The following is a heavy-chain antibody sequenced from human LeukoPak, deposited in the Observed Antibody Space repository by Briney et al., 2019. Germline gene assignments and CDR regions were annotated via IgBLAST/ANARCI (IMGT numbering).Heavy chain of an antibody. Sequence: PSETLSLTCTVSGGSISSSSYYWSWIRQPPGKGLEWIGEINHSGSTNYNPSLKSRVTISVDTSKNQFSLKLSSVTAADTAVYYCARGQYYYGSGSYYRQSYYYYGMDVWDQGTTVTVSS. J-gene: IGHJ6*02. D-gene: IGHD3-10*01. CDR1: GGSISSSSYY. V-gene: IGHV4-39*07. CDR2: INHSGST. CDR3: ARGQYYYGSGSYYRQSYYYYGMDV.